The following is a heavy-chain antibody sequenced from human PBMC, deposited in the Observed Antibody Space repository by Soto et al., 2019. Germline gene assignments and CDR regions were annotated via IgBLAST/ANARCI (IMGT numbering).Heavy chain of an antibody. CDR2: ISSSSSYI. V-gene: IGHV3-21*01. D-gene: IGHD6-13*01. CDR3: ARPYSSSWSPDAFDI. CDR1: GFTFSSYS. J-gene: IGHJ3*02. Sequence: GESLKISCAASGFTFSSYSMNWVRQAPGKGLEWVASISSSSSYIYYADSVKGRFTISRDNAKNSLYLQMNSLRAEDTAVYYCARPYSSSWSPDAFDIWGQGTMVTVSS.